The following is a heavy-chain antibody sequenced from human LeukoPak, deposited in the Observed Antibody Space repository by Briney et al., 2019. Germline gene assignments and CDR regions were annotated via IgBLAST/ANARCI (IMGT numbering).Heavy chain of an antibody. Sequence: SETLSLTCAVYGGSFSGYYWSWIRQPPGKGLEWIGEINHSGSTYYNPSLKSRVTISVDTSKNQFSLKLSSVTAADTAVYYCARSGDPSAFDIWGQGTMVTVSS. CDR1: GGSFSGYY. CDR3: ARSGDPSAFDI. D-gene: IGHD3-10*01. J-gene: IGHJ3*02. V-gene: IGHV4-34*01. CDR2: INHSGST.